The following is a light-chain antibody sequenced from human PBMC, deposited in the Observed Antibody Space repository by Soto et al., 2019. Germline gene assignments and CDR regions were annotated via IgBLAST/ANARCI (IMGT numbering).Light chain of an antibody. CDR1: QSISDT. CDR2: GAS. CDR3: QQYNNWPWT. V-gene: IGKV3-15*01. J-gene: IGKJ1*01. Sequence: IVMTQSPAALSVSPGGRATLCCRASQSISDTLAWYQQKPGQAPRLLIYGASTRAPGFPARFSGSGSGTDFTLTISSLQSEDFAVYYCQQYNNWPWTFGQGTKV.